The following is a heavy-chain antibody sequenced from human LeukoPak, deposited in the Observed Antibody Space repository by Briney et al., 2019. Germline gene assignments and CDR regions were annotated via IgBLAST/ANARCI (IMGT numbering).Heavy chain of an antibody. D-gene: IGHD5-18*01. J-gene: IGHJ4*02. V-gene: IGHV1-18*01. CDR3: ARDLSMHTAMVKSH. Sequence: ASVKVSCKASGYTFTSYGNSWVRQAPGQGLEWMGWISAYNGNTNYAQKLQGRVTMTTDASTSTAYMELRSLRSDDTAVYYCARDLSMHTAMVKSHWGQGTLVTVSS. CDR2: ISAYNGNT. CDR1: GYTFTSYG.